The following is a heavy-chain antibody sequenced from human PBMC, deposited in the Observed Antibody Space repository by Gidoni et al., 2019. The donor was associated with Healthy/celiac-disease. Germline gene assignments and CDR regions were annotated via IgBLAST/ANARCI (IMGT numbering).Heavy chain of an antibody. CDR2: IYYSGST. V-gene: IGHV4-31*03. Sequence: QVQLQESGPGLVKPSQTLSLTCTVSGGSISSGGYYWSWIRQHPGKGLEWIGYIYYSGSTYYNPSLKSRVTISVDTSKNQFSLKLSSVTAADTAVYYCARDRRRIAARLGFDPWGQGTLVTVSS. J-gene: IGHJ5*02. CDR3: ARDRRRIAARLGFDP. CDR1: GGSISSGGYY. D-gene: IGHD6-6*01.